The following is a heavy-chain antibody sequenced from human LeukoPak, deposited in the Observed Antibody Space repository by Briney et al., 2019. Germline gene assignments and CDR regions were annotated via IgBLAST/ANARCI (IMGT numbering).Heavy chain of an antibody. CDR3: ARDGRYNLNYADY. CDR1: GYTFTGYY. J-gene: IGHJ4*02. CDR2: ISGYNGNR. V-gene: IGHV1-18*04. Sequence: GASVKVSCKASGYTFTGYYMHWVRQAPGQGLEWMGWISGYNGNRNNAQKLQGRVTMTTDTSTSTAYMELRSLRSDDTAVYYCARDGRYNLNYADYWGQGTLVTVSS. D-gene: IGHD1-20*01.